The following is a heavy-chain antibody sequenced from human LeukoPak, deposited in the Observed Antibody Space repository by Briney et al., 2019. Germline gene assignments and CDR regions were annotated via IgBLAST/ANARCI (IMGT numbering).Heavy chain of an antibody. V-gene: IGHV5-51*01. CDR2: IYPGDSDT. CDR3: ARGLLRFGELFPYYFDY. D-gene: IGHD3-10*01. Sequence: GEFLKISCKGSGYSFTSYWIGWVRQMPGKGLEWMGIIYPGDSDTRYSPSFQGQVTISAGKSISTAYLQWSSLKASDTAMYYCARGLLRFGELFPYYFDYWGQGTLVTVSS. CDR1: GYSFTSYW. J-gene: IGHJ4*02.